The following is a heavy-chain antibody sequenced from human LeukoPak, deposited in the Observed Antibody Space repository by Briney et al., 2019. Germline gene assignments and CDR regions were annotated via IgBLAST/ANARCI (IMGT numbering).Heavy chain of an antibody. J-gene: IGHJ3*02. Sequence: ASVKVFCKASGYTFTGYYMNWVRQAPGQGLEWMGRINPNSGGTNYAQKFQGRVTMTRDTSISTAYMELSRLRSDDTAVYYCARANGDQRSNAFDIWGQGTMVTVSS. CDR1: GYTFTGYY. V-gene: IGHV1-2*06. CDR2: INPNSGGT. CDR3: ARANGDQRSNAFDI. D-gene: IGHD4-17*01.